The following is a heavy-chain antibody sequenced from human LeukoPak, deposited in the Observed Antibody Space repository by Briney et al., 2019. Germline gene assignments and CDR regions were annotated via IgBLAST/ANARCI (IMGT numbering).Heavy chain of an antibody. CDR2: IIWNSGSI. J-gene: IGHJ4*02. CDR3: AKDISVGATPYYFDY. CDR1: GFTFDDYA. Sequence: PGGSLRLSCAASGFTFDDYAMHWVRQAPGKGLEWVSGIIWNSGSIGYADPVKGRFTISRDNAKNSLYLQMNSLRAEDTALYYCAKDISVGATPYYFDYWGQGTLVTVSS. D-gene: IGHD1-26*01. V-gene: IGHV3-9*01.